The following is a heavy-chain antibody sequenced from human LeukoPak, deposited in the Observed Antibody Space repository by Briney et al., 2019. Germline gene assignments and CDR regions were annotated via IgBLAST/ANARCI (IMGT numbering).Heavy chain of an antibody. CDR3: SKTIGYDFLTGYSDYGMDV. J-gene: IGHJ6*02. D-gene: IGHD3-9*01. CDR1: GGSISSSSYY. V-gene: IGHV4-39*01. Sequence: PSETLSLTCTVSGGSISSSSYYWGWIRQPPGKGLEWIGSIYYSGSTYYNPSLKSRVTISVDTSKNQFSLKLSSMTAADTAVEYLSKTIGYDFLTGYSDYGMDVWGQGTTVTVSS. CDR2: IYYSGST.